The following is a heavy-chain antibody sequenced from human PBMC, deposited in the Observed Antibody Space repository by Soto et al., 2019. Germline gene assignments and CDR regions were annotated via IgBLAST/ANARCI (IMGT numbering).Heavy chain of an antibody. J-gene: IGHJ3*02. CDR3: ARDGPAATLAYAFDI. Sequence: SETLSLTCTVSGGSISSYYWSWIRQPPGKGLEWIGYIYYSGSTNYNPSLKSRVTISVDTFKNQFSLKLSSVTAADTAVYYCARDGPAATLAYAFDIWGQGTMVTVSS. CDR1: GGSISSYY. CDR2: IYYSGST. D-gene: IGHD2-2*01. V-gene: IGHV4-59*01.